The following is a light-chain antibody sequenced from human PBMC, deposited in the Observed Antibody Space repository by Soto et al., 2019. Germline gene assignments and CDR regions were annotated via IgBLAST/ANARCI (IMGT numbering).Light chain of an antibody. V-gene: IGKV3D-15*01. CDR2: GAS. J-gene: IGKJ5*01. Sequence: DIVMTQSPATLSLSPLELATLSFRASQSVRSNLGWYQQKPGQAPSLLIYGASTRATGVPARFTGSGSETDFTLTISSLEPEDFAVYYCQHRMNWPLTFGQGTRLEIK. CDR1: QSVRSN. CDR3: QHRMNWPLT.